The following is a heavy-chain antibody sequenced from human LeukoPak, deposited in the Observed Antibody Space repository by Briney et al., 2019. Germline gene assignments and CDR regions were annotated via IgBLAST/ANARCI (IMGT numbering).Heavy chain of an antibody. J-gene: IGHJ4*02. Sequence: GASVKVSCEASGYTFTSYDINWVRQATGQGLEWMGWMNPNSGNTGYAQKFQGRVTMTRNTSISTAYMELSSLRSEDTAVYYCARARVGDSSGYYPYYFDYWGQGTLVTVSS. CDR3: ARARVGDSSGYYPYYFDY. CDR1: GYTFTSYD. CDR2: MNPNSGNT. V-gene: IGHV1-8*01. D-gene: IGHD3-22*01.